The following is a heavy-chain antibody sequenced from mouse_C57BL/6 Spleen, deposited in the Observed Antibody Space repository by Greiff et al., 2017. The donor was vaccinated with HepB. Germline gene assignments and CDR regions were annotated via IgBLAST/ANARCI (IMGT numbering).Heavy chain of an antibody. CDR3: AIPLYYYGSSYGDY. CDR1: GYTFTSYW. CDR2: IHPSDSDT. Sequence: VQLQQPGAELVKPGASVKVSCKASGYTFTSYWMHWVKQRPGQGLEWIGRIHPSDSDTNYNQKFKGKATLTVDKSSSTAYMQLSSLTSEDSAVYYCAIPLYYYGSSYGDYWGQGTTLTVSS. D-gene: IGHD1-1*01. V-gene: IGHV1-74*01. J-gene: IGHJ2*01.